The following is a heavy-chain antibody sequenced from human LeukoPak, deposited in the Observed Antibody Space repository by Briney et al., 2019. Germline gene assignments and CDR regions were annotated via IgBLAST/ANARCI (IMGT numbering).Heavy chain of an antibody. CDR2: IYSSGGT. Sequence: GGSLRLSCAASGLTFSSHWMSWVRQAPGKGLEWVSVIYSSGGTFYSDSVKGRFTISRDCSKNTLLLQMSSLRADDTAVFFCARDSNGPAFWGQGTVVTVSP. CDR3: ARDSNGPAF. D-gene: IGHD3-22*01. CDR1: GLTFSSHW. V-gene: IGHV3-53*01. J-gene: IGHJ4*02.